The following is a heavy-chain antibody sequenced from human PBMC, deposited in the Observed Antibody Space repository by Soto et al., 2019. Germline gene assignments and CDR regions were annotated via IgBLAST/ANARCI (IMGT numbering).Heavy chain of an antibody. J-gene: IGHJ5*02. Sequence: GGSLRLSCAASGFTFNSYAMSWVRQAPGKGLEWVSAISASGDSTYYADAVKGRFTISRDNSKNTLYLEMNSLRAEDTALYYCAKSPLYILPGIFWFDAWGQGTLVTVSS. CDR1: GFTFNSYA. CDR3: AKSPLYILPGIFWFDA. D-gene: IGHD2-15*01. CDR2: ISASGDST. V-gene: IGHV3-23*01.